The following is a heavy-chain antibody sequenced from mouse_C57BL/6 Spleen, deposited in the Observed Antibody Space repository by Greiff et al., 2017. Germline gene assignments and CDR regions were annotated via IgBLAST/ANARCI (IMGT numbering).Heavy chain of an antibody. Sequence: EVKLMESGGGLVKPGGSLKLSCAASGFTFSDYGMHWVRQAPEKGLEWVAYISSGSSTIYYADTVKGRFTISRDNAKNTLFLQMTSLRSEDTAMYYCARNWDSSYWYFDVWGTGTTVTVSS. CDR1: GFTFSDYG. V-gene: IGHV5-17*01. CDR3: ARNWDSSYWYFDV. D-gene: IGHD4-1*01. CDR2: ISSGSSTI. J-gene: IGHJ1*03.